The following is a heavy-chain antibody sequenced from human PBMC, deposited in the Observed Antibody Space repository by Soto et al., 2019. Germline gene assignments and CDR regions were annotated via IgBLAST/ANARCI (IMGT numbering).Heavy chain of an antibody. CDR3: ARGTKWLNWFDP. CDR2: ISSVGSTI. Sequence: EVQLVESGGGLVQPGGSLRLSCAASGFTFSSYSMNWVRQAPGKGLEWVSYISSVGSTIYYADSVKGRFTISRDNAKNSLYLQMNSLRAEDTAVYYCARGTKWLNWFDPWGQGTLVTVSS. J-gene: IGHJ5*02. D-gene: IGHD5-12*01. CDR1: GFTFSSYS. V-gene: IGHV3-48*01.